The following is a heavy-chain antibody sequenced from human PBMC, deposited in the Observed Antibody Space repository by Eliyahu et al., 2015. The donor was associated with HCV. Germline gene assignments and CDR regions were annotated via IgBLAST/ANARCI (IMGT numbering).Heavy chain of an antibody. CDR2: ISGSGGST. CDR3: AKDWPHWGGSGSYYGGYYFDY. V-gene: IGHV3-23*01. Sequence: EVQLLESGGGLVQPGGSLRLSCAASGFTFXSYALXWVRQAPGKGLEWVSAISGSGGSTYYADSVKGRFTISRDNSKNTLYLQMNSLRAEDTAVYYCAKDWPHWGGSGSYYGGYYFDYWVQGTLVTVSS. J-gene: IGHJ4*02. CDR1: GFTFXSYA. D-gene: IGHD3-10*01.